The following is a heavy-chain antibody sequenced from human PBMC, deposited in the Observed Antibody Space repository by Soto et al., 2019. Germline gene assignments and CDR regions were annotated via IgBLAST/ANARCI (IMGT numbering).Heavy chain of an antibody. CDR1: GGTFSSYA. CDR3: ARVELEHNWFDP. V-gene: IGHV1-69*13. J-gene: IGHJ5*02. D-gene: IGHD1-1*01. Sequence: GASVKVSCKASGGTFSSYAISWVRQAPGQGLEWMGGIIPIFGTANYAQKFRGRVTITADESTSTAYMELSSLRSEDTAVYYCARVELEHNWFDPWGQGTLVTVSS. CDR2: IIPIFGTA.